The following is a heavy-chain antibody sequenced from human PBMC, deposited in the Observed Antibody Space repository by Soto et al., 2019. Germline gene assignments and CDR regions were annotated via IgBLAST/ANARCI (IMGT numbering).Heavy chain of an antibody. Sequence: QMQLVQSGAEVKKPRASVKVSCKASGYTFTSNDIYWLRQAPGQGPEWMGWMNPKSGDARYAQKFQDRLIMTRDTSITTAYMELTSLTSEDTAVYYCARGRPGGGVKRSWFDPWGQGTLVTVSS. CDR2: MNPKSGDA. CDR3: ARGRPGGGVKRSWFDP. J-gene: IGHJ5*02. V-gene: IGHV1-8*01. D-gene: IGHD2-8*02. CDR1: GYTFTSND.